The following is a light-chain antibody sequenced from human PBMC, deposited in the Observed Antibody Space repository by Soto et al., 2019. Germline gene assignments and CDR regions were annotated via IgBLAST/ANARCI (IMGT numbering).Light chain of an antibody. CDR3: QQYYRYPPT. Sequence: DIQMTQSPSTLSASVGDRVTITCRASQSSSTALAWWQQKPGKAPNLLIYTVSTLESGVPSRFSASGSGAEFTLTVSSLQPYYFATYYCQQYYRYPPTFGGGTKVEIK. CDR2: TVS. V-gene: IGKV1-5*03. CDR1: QSSSTA. J-gene: IGKJ4*01.